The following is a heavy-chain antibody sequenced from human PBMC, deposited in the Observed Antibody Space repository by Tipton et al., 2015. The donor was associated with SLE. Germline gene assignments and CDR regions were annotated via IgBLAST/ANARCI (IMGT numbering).Heavy chain of an antibody. D-gene: IGHD3-3*01. V-gene: IGHV4-59*01. J-gene: IGHJ5*02. CDR1: GGSIRTYY. CDR2: MYHSGIT. CDR3: ARGSPFMEWERNWFDP. Sequence: TLSLTCSASGGSIRTYYWSWIRQPPGKGLEWIGYMYHSGITNYNPSLYSRVTISVDTSNNQFTLKMNSVTAADTAVYYCARGSPFMEWERNWFDPWGQGTLVTVSS.